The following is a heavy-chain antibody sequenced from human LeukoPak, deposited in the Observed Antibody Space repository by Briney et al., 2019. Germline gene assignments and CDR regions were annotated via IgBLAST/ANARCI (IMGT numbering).Heavy chain of an antibody. CDR2: ISYDGSNK. CDR1: GFTFSSYG. Sequence: GGSLRLSCAASGFTFSSYGMHWVRQAPGKGLEWVAVISYDGSNKYYADSVKGRFTISRDNSKNTLYLQMNSLRAEDTAVYYCALTTRDYCGQGTLVTVSS. J-gene: IGHJ4*02. V-gene: IGHV3-30*03. CDR3: ALTTRDY. D-gene: IGHD4-17*01.